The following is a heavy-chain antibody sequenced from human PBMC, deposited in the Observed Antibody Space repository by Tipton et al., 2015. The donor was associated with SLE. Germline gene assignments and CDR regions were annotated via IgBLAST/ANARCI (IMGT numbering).Heavy chain of an antibody. V-gene: IGHV3-30*04. D-gene: IGHD3-3*01. CDR2: ISYDGSNK. CDR3: ARGYYDFWSGYPRFAFDI. J-gene: IGHJ3*02. Sequence: SLRLSCAASGFTFSSYAMHWVRQAPGKGLEWVAVISYDGSNKYYADSVKGRFTISRDNSKNTLYLQMNSLRAEDTAVYYCARGYYDFWSGYPRFAFDIWGQGTMVTVSS. CDR1: GFTFSSYA.